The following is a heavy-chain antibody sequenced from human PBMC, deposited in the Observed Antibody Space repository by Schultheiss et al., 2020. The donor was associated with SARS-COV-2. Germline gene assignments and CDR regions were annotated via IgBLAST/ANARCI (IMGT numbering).Heavy chain of an antibody. CDR2: IYHSGST. CDR1: GYSISSGYY. V-gene: IGHV4-38-2*01. CDR3: ARGYCSGGSCSDFDY. Sequence: SQTLSLTCAVSGYSISSGYYWGWIRQPPGKGLEWIGSIYHSGSTYYNPSLKSRVTISVDTSKNQFSLKLSSVTAADTAVYYCARGYCSGGSCSDFDYWGQGTLVTVSS. J-gene: IGHJ4*02. D-gene: IGHD2-15*01.